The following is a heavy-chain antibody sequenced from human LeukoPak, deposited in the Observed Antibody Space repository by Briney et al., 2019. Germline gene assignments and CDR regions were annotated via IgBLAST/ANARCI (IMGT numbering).Heavy chain of an antibody. CDR2: ISGSGGST. V-gene: IGHV3-23*01. CDR1: GFTFSSYA. D-gene: IGHD2-2*03. J-gene: IGHJ4*02. CDR3: AKDGXEIGYCSSTSCPGPSXFXX. Sequence: PGGSLRLSCAASGFTFSSYAMSWVRQAPGKGLEWVSAISGSGGSTYYADSVKGRFTISRDNSKNTMYLKMNSLGAEDTAVYYCAKDGXEIGYCSSTSCPGPSXFXXWGXXXLVT.